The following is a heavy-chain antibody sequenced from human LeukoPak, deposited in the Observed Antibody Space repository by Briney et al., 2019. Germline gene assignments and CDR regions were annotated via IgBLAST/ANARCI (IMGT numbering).Heavy chain of an antibody. CDR3: ARDYYCSGGSCYSPHY. Sequence: GGSLRLSCAASGFTLSSYSMNWVRQAPGKGLEWVSSISSSSSYIYYADSVKGRFTISRDNAKNSLYLQMNSLRAEDTAVYYCARDYYCSGGSCYSPHYWGQGTLVTVSS. CDR1: GFTLSSYS. J-gene: IGHJ4*02. D-gene: IGHD2-15*01. V-gene: IGHV3-21*01. CDR2: ISSSSSYI.